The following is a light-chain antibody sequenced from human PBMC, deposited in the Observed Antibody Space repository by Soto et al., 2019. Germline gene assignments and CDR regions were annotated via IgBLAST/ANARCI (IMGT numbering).Light chain of an antibody. CDR2: IAS. CDR1: QNIRNL. V-gene: IGKV1-39*01. CDR3: QESYSDART. J-gene: IGKJ2*02. Sequence: DIQMTQSPSSLSASIGDRVTITCRASQNIRNLLNWYQQRPGKAPKLLISIASDLQSGVPSRFSGSGSGTEFTLTISSLQSEDFARYYCQESYSDARTFGQGTKLEIK.